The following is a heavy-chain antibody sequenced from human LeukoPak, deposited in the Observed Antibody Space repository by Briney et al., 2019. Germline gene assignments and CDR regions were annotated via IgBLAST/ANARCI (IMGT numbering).Heavy chain of an antibody. CDR1: GLTFSSHW. J-gene: IGHJ4*02. Sequence: GGSLRLSCAASGLTFSSHWMHWVRQAPGKGLVWVSRITNDGSSTTYADSVKGRFTISRDNAKNMLYLQVNSLRAEDTAVYYCARDKLRASADTGSEYWGQGTLVTVSS. CDR2: ITNDGSST. V-gene: IGHV3-74*01. D-gene: IGHD6-13*01. CDR3: ARDKLRASADTGSEY.